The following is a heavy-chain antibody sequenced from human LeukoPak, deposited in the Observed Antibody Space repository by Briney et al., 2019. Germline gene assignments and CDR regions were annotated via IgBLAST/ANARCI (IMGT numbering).Heavy chain of an antibody. CDR2: IYYSGST. CDR3: ASHFHDYGDYVYFDY. D-gene: IGHD4-17*01. V-gene: IGHV4-39*01. CDR1: GGSISSSSYY. Sequence: SETLSLTCTVSGGSISSSSYYWGWIRQPPGKGLEWIGSIYYSGSTYYNPSLKSRVTISVDTSKNQFSLKLSSVTAADTAVCYCASHFHDYGDYVYFDYWGQGTLVTVSS. J-gene: IGHJ4*02.